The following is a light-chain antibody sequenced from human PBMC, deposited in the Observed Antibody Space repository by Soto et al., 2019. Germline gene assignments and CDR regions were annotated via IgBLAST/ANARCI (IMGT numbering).Light chain of an antibody. J-gene: IGKJ5*01. CDR2: DAS. CDR3: QQRRNWPHSIT. Sequence: EIVLTQSPDTLSLSPGERATLSCRASQSIRSERLAWYQQKPGQAPRLVIFDASNRASGMPERFSGSGSGTELNLTINSMQAEDCAVYYCQQRRNWPHSITFSKGTRLEIK. CDR1: QSIRSER. V-gene: IGKV3-11*01.